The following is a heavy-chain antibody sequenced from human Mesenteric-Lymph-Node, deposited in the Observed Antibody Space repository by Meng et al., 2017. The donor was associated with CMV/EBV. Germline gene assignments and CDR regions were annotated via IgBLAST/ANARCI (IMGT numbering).Heavy chain of an antibody. Sequence: GESLKISCAASGFTFSSYAMSWVRQAPGKGLEWVSVVYGGGGGTHYADSVQGRFTISRDNFKSTLYLQMNSLKTEDTAVYYCTAQMGGFKGQQLVLFDYWGQGTLVTVSS. J-gene: IGHJ4*02. D-gene: IGHD6-13*01. CDR2: VYGGGGGT. V-gene: IGHV3-23*03. CDR3: TAQMGGFKGQQLVLFDY. CDR1: GFTFSSYA.